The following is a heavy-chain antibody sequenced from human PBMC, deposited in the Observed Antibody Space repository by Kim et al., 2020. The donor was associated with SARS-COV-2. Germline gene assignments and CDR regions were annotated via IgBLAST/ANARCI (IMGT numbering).Heavy chain of an antibody. J-gene: IGHJ4*02. D-gene: IGHD3-22*01. CDR1: GGSVSSGSYY. Sequence: SETLSLTCTVSGGSVSSGSYYWSWIRQPPGKGLEWIGYIYYSGSTNYNPSLKSRVTISVDTSKNQFSLKLSSVTAADTAVYYCARDAYYDSSGYLYWGQGTLVTVSS. CDR2: IYYSGST. CDR3: ARDAYYDSSGYLY. V-gene: IGHV4-61*01.